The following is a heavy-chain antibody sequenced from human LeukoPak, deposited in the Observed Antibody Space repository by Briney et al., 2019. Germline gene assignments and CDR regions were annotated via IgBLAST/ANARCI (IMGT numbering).Heavy chain of an antibody. D-gene: IGHD4-17*01. CDR3: ARDREATVTSDPDAFDI. J-gene: IGHJ3*02. Sequence: GGSLRLSCAASGFTFSSYAMHWVRQAPGKGLEWVAVISYDGSNKYYADSVKGRFTISRDNSKNTLYLQMNSLRAEDTAVYYCARDREATVTSDPDAFDIWGQGTMVTVSS. CDR2: ISYDGSNK. V-gene: IGHV3-30-3*01. CDR1: GFTFSSYA.